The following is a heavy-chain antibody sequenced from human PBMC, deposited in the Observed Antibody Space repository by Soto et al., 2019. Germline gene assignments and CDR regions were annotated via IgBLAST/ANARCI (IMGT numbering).Heavy chain of an antibody. CDR3: VREDYYDSSGYTYYYGMDV. CDR1: GGTFSSYT. Sequence: GASVKVSCKASGGTFSSYTISWVRQAPGQGLEWMGRIIPILGIANYAQKFQGRVTITADKSTSTAYMELSSLRSEDTAVYYCVREDYYDSSGYTYYYGMDVWGQGTTVTVSS. CDR2: IIPILGIA. J-gene: IGHJ6*02. V-gene: IGHV1-69*04. D-gene: IGHD3-22*01.